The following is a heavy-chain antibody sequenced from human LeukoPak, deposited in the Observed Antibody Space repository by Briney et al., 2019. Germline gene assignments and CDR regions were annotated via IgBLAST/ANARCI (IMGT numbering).Heavy chain of an antibody. D-gene: IGHD5-18*01. V-gene: IGHV1-46*01. CDR1: GYTFTSYY. CDR2: INPSGGST. Sequence: ASVKVSCKASGYTFTSYYMHWVRQAPGQGLEWMGIINPSGGSTSYAQKFQGRVTMTTDTSTSTAYMELRSLRSDDTAVYYCARDQGDTAMVPSPSDYWGQGTLVTVSS. CDR3: ARDQGDTAMVPSPSDY. J-gene: IGHJ4*01.